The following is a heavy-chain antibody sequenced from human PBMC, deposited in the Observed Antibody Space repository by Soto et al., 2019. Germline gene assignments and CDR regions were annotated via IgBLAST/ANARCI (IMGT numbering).Heavy chain of an antibody. CDR1: GYTFTSYD. Sequence: GASVKVSCKASGYTFTSYDINWVRQATGQGLEWMGWMNPNSGNTGYAQKFQGRVTMTRNTSISTAYMELSSLRSEDTAAYYCIYDSRPAGDAFDIWGQGTMVTVSS. CDR2: MNPNSGNT. V-gene: IGHV1-8*01. J-gene: IGHJ3*02. D-gene: IGHD3-22*01. CDR3: IYDSRPAGDAFDI.